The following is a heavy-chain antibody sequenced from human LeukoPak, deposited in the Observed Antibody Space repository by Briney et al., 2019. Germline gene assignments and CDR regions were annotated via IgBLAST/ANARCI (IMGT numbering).Heavy chain of an antibody. V-gene: IGHV1-18*01. CDR3: ARAAAAGTYYYYYMDV. CDR1: GYTFTSYG. CDR2: ISAYNGNT. J-gene: IGHJ6*03. D-gene: IGHD6-13*01. Sequence: ASVKVSCKASGYTFTSYGISWVRPAPGQGLEWMGWISAYNGNTNYAQKLQGRVTMTTDTSKSTAYMELRSLRSDDTAVYYCARAAAAGTYYYYYMDVWGKGTTVTVSS.